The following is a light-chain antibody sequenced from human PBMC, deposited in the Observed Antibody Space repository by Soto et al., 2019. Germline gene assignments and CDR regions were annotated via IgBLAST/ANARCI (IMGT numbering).Light chain of an antibody. CDR2: GAS. Sequence: EIVLTQSPGTLPLSPGERATLSCRASQSVSNSYLAWYQHQPGQAPRVLIYGASSRVTGIPDRFSGSGSGTDFTLTISRLEPEDFAVYYCQQYGSSPWTFGQGTKVEIK. CDR1: QSVSNSY. J-gene: IGKJ1*01. V-gene: IGKV3-20*01. CDR3: QQYGSSPWT.